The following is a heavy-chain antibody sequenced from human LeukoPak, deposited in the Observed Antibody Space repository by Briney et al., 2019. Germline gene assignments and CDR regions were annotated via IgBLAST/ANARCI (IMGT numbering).Heavy chain of an antibody. CDR1: GFTFSNAW. V-gene: IGHV3-15*01. Sequence: GGSLRLSCAASGFTFSNAWMSWVRQAPGKGLEWVGRIKSETEGGTTEHAAPVKGRFTISRDDSKDTLYLQMNSLKTEDTAVYYCATERYSSYWYVYWGQGTLVTVSS. D-gene: IGHD6-13*01. CDR3: ATERYSSYWYVY. CDR2: IKSETEGGTT. J-gene: IGHJ4*02.